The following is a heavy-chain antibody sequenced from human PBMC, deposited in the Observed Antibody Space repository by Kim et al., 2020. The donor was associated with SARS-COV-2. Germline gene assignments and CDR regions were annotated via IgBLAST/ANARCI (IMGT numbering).Heavy chain of an antibody. CDR1: GFTFSSYE. CDR2: ISSSGSTI. D-gene: IGHD3-22*01. J-gene: IGHJ3*02. V-gene: IGHV3-48*03. CDR3: ARDPSMRYDSSGYYPVLSDHAFDI. Sequence: GGSLRLSCAASGFTFSSYEMNWVRQAPGKGLEWVSYISSSGSTIYYADSVKGRFTISRDNAKNSLYLQMNSLRAEDTAVYYCARDPSMRYDSSGYYPVLSDHAFDIWGQGTMVTVSS.